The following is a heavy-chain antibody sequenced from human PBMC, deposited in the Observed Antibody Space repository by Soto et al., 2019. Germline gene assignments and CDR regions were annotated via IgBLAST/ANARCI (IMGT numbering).Heavy chain of an antibody. CDR2: IIPIFGTS. CDR3: ARGWELLYY. Sequence: SVKVSCKASGGSFSSYAISWVRQAPGQGLEWMGGIIPIFGTSNYAQHFQGRVTITADESTSTAYMELSSLRSEDTAVYYCARGWELLYYWGQGTLDTVSS. D-gene: IGHD1-26*01. J-gene: IGHJ4*02. V-gene: IGHV1-69*13. CDR1: GGSFSSYA.